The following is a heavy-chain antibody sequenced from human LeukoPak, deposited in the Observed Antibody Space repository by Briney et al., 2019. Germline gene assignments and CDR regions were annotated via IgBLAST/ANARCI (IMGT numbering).Heavy chain of an antibody. D-gene: IGHD3-10*01. CDR3: ARVGEFDY. CDR2: ISSSSSTI. Sequence: PGGSLRLSCAASGFTFSNFAMTWVRQAPGKGLEWVSYISSSSSTIYYGDSVKGRFTISRDNAKNSLYLQMNSLRDEDTAVYYCARVGEFDYWGQGTLVTVSS. J-gene: IGHJ4*02. CDR1: GFTFSNFA. V-gene: IGHV3-48*02.